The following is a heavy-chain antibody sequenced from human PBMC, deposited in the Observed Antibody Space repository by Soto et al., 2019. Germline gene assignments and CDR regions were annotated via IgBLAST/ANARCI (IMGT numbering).Heavy chain of an antibody. J-gene: IGHJ4*02. CDR1: GYTFTTYW. CDR3: VRPFGISDEGDC. Sequence: EVQLVQSGAEVKKPGESLRISCSVYGYTFTTYWIAWVRQMPGRGLEWMGRIDPSDSYTKYSPSFQGHVTVSVDKSINTDSLQWTRLRASYTAVDYCVRPFGISDEGDCWGQGTLVTVSS. D-gene: IGHD3-10*01. V-gene: IGHV5-10-1*03. CDR2: IDPSDSYT.